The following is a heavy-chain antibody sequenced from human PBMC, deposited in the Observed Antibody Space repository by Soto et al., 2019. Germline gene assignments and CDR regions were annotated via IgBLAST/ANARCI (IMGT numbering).Heavy chain of an antibody. V-gene: IGHV1-8*01. CDR1: GYTFTSYD. D-gene: IGHD3-16*01. Sequence: ASVKVSCKASGYTFTSYDINWVRQATGQGLEWMGWMNPNSGNTGYAQKFQGRVTMTRNTSISTAYMELSSLRSEDAAVYYCARGSTTGGWNWFDPWGQGTLVTVSS. J-gene: IGHJ5*02. CDR2: MNPNSGNT. CDR3: ARGSTTGGWNWFDP.